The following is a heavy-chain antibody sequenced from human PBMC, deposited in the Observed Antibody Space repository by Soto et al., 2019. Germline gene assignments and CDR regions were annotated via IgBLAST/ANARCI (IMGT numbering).Heavy chain of an antibody. CDR3: ARDPQDYSNYAGMFDY. Sequence: GGSLRLSCAASGLTFSDSYMSWIRQAPGKGLEWISYITFSGNTVYYADSLKGRFTISRDNAKNSLYLQMNSLRAEDTAVYYCARDPQDYSNYAGMFDYWGQGTLVTVSS. CDR1: GLTFSDSY. CDR2: ITFSGNTV. J-gene: IGHJ4*02. D-gene: IGHD4-4*01. V-gene: IGHV3-11*04.